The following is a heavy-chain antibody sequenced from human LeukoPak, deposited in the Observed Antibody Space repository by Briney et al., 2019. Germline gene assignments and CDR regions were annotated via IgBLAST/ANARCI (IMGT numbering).Heavy chain of an antibody. CDR3: AREDLVVVTAGFDY. D-gene: IGHD2-21*02. Sequence: ASVKASCKASGYTFTSYAMNWVRQAPGQGLEWMGWINTNTGNPTYAQGFTGRFVFSLGTSVSTAYLQISSLKAEDTAVYYCAREDLVVVTAGFDYWGQGTLVTVSS. J-gene: IGHJ4*02. CDR2: INTNTGNP. V-gene: IGHV7-4-1*02. CDR1: GYTFTSYA.